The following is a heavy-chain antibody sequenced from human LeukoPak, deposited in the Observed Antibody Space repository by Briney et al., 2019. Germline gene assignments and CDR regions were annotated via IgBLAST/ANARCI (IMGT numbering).Heavy chain of an antibody. CDR1: GYTFTDYY. CDR3: ARAVIRGIHFDY. D-gene: IGHD3-10*01. Sequence: RASVKVSCKASGYTFTDYYVHWVRQAPGRGLEWVGRINPNSGDRNYAQKFQGRVTMTRDTSISTAYMELSGLRSDDTAVYYCARAVIRGIHFDYWGQGTLVTVSS. CDR2: INPNSGDR. J-gene: IGHJ4*02. V-gene: IGHV1-2*06.